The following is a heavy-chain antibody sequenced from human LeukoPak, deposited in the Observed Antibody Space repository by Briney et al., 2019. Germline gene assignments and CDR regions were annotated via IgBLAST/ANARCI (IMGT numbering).Heavy chain of an antibody. V-gene: IGHV1-8*01. CDR2: MSPNSGDT. Sequence: ASVKVSCKASGYTFTSYDFNWVRQATGQRPEWMGWMSPNSGDTGYAQKFQGRVTMTRDTSTSTVYMELSSPRSEDTAVYYCARERIVVVPAAMPYYYYGMDVWGQGTTVTVSS. CDR1: GYTFTSYD. D-gene: IGHD2-2*01. J-gene: IGHJ6*02. CDR3: ARERIVVVPAAMPYYYYGMDV.